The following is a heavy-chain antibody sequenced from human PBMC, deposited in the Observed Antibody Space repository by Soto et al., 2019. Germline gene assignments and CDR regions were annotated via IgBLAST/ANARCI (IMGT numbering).Heavy chain of an antibody. V-gene: IGHV4-38-2*02. D-gene: IGHD1-26*01. CDR1: GDSISRGYY. CDR3: ARGTVGDGYPYYYYGMDV. J-gene: IGHJ6*02. CDR2: IYHSGTT. Sequence: PSETLSLTCSVSGDSISRGYYWAWIRQPPGKALEWIGSIYHSGTTYYNPSLRSRVTVSVDTSMNQFSLKLSSVTAADTAVYYCARGTVGDGYPYYYYGMDVWGQGTTVTVSS.